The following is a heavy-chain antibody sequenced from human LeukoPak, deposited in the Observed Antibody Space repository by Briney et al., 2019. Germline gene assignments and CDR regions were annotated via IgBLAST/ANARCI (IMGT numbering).Heavy chain of an antibody. CDR1: GGSISSGDYY. CDR2: IYYSGST. D-gene: IGHD2-2*01. Sequence: PSETLSLTCTVSGGSISSGDYYWSWIRQPPGKGLEWIGYIYYSGSTYYNPSLKSRVTISVDTSKNQFSLKLSSVTAADTAVYYCARYGYCSSTSCPDAFDIWGQGTMVTVSS. V-gene: IGHV4-30-4*01. CDR3: ARYGYCSSTSCPDAFDI. J-gene: IGHJ3*02.